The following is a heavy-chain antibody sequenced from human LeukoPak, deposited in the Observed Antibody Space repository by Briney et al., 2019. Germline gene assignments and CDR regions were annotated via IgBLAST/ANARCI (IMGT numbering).Heavy chain of an antibody. D-gene: IGHD6-13*01. CDR3: AKARGMGY. CDR1: GFTFSSYA. V-gene: IGHV3-23*01. CDR2: FSGSGRST. Sequence: GGSLRLPCAASGFTFSSYAMSWLRQSPGKGLEWVSAFSGSGRSTYYAVSVKGRFTISRDNSKHTLYLQMNSLRAEDTAVYYCAKARGMGYWGQGTLVTVSS. J-gene: IGHJ4*02.